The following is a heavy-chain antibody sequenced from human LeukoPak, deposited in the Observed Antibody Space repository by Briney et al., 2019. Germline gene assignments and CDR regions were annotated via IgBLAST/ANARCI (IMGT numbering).Heavy chain of an antibody. J-gene: IGHJ4*02. D-gene: IGHD1-26*01. CDR2: IYYTGNT. V-gene: IGHV4-31*03. CDR1: GGSISSGGYY. Sequence: SQTLSLTCTVSGGSISSGGYYWSWIRQHPGKGLEWIGYIYYTGNTNYNPSLKSRVTISVDTSKNQFSLNLSSVTAADTAIYYCARLGGATSPFGYWGQGTLVTVSS. CDR3: ARLGGATSPFGY.